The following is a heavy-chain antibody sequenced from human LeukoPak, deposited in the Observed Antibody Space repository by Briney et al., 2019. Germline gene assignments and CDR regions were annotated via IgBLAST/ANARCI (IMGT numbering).Heavy chain of an antibody. CDR1: GFTFSSYW. V-gene: IGHV3-7*01. CDR3: ARGSGYVNFDY. J-gene: IGHJ4*02. Sequence: GGSLRLSCAASGFTFSSYWMSWVCQAPGKGLEWVANIKQDGSEKYYVDSVKGRFTISRDNAKNSLYLQMNSLRAEDTAVYYCARGSGYVNFDYWGQGTLVTVSS. D-gene: IGHD3-22*01. CDR2: IKQDGSEK.